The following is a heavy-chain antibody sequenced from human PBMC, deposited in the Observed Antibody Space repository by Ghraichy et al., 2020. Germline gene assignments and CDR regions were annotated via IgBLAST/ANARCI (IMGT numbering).Heavy chain of an antibody. Sequence: GGSLRLSCAASGFTFFGYVTHWVRQAPGKGLEWVAVISYDGTNQYYADSVKGRFTISRDNSKNTLFLQMKSLRPEDTAVYFCAKGGGYFDSSGYWADFWGQGTLVSVSS. J-gene: IGHJ4*02. CDR3: AKGGGYFDSSGYWADF. CDR1: GFTFFGYV. D-gene: IGHD3-22*01. CDR2: ISYDGTNQ. V-gene: IGHV3-30*18.